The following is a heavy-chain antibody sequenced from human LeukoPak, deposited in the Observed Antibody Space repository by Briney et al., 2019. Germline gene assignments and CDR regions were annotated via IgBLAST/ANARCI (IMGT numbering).Heavy chain of an antibody. J-gene: IGHJ4*02. CDR1: GGSFSGYY. CDR3: ARTTYSSGWYHLDY. D-gene: IGHD6-19*01. CDR2: INHSGST. V-gene: IGHV4-34*01. Sequence: PETLSLTCAVYGGSFSGYYWSWIRQPPGKRLEWIGEINHSGSTNYNPSLKSRVTISVDTSKNQFTLKLSSVTAADTAVYYCARTTYSSGWYHLDYWGQGTLVTVSS.